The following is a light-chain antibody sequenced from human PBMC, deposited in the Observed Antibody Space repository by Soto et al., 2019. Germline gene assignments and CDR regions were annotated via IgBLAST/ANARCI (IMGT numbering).Light chain of an antibody. J-gene: IGKJ5*01. CDR1: QSVSNNY. CDR3: QQYGSSPIT. CDR2: GAS. V-gene: IGKV3-20*01. Sequence: EVVMTQSPATLSVSPGEGATLSCRASQSVSNNYLAWYQQKPGRAPRLLIYGASIRATGIPARFSGSGSGTDFTLTISRLEPEDFAVYYCQQYGSSPITFGQGTRLEIK.